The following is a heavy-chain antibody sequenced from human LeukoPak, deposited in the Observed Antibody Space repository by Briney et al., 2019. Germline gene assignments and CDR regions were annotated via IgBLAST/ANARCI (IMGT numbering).Heavy chain of an antibody. CDR2: IYYSGST. CDR1: GGSISSSSYY. Sequence: SETLSLTCTVSGGSISSSSYYWGWIRQPPGKGLEWIGSIYYSGSTYYNPSLKSRVTISVDTSKNQFSLKLSSVTAADTAVYYCARGLWGSGSYYPNYYYYYMDVWGKGTTVTISS. J-gene: IGHJ6*03. D-gene: IGHD3-10*01. CDR3: ARGLWGSGSYYPNYYYYYMDV. V-gene: IGHV4-39*01.